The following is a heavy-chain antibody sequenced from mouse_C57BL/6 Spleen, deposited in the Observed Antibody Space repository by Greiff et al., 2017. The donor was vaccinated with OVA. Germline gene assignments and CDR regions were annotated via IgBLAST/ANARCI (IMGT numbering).Heavy chain of an antibody. Sequence: EVQLQQSGAELVRPGASVKLSCTASGFNITDYYMHWVKQRPEQGLEWIGRIDPEDGDTEYAPKFQGKATMTADTSSNTAYLQLSSLTSEDTAVYYCTGNYYGSSFDYWGQGTTLTVSS. CDR3: TGNYYGSSFDY. D-gene: IGHD1-1*01. CDR1: GFNITDYY. J-gene: IGHJ2*01. CDR2: IDPEDGDT. V-gene: IGHV14-1*01.